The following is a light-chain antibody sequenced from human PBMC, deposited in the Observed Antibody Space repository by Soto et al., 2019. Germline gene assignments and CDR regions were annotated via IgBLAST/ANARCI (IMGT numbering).Light chain of an antibody. Sequence: QSVLTQPASVSGSPGQSITISCTGTSSDVGTYNLVSWYQQHPDKAPKLMIYEGTKRPSGVSNRFSGSKSGNTASLTISGLQAEDEADYYCCSYAASSTPYVFGTGT. CDR2: EGT. CDR3: CSYAASSTPYV. J-gene: IGLJ1*01. V-gene: IGLV2-23*01. CDR1: SSDVGTYNL.